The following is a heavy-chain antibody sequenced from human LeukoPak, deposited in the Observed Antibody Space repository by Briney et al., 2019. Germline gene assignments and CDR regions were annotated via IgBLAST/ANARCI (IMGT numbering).Heavy chain of an antibody. V-gene: IGHV4-31*03. CDR1: GGSITSGGYY. J-gene: IGHJ6*03. Sequence: SETLSLTCTVSGGSITSGGYYWNWTRQHPGQGLEWLGYINHSGSTFFNPSLKSRVSTFIHMSENQVSLELSSVTAADTAVYYCARGRTSSEFWSGQYSGGFYYMDVWGKGTTVIVSS. D-gene: IGHD3-3*01. CDR3: ARGRTSSEFWSGQYSGGFYYMDV. CDR2: INHSGST.